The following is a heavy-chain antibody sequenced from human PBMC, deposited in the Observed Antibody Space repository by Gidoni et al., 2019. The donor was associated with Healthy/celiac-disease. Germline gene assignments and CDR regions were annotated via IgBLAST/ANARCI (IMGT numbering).Heavy chain of an antibody. V-gene: IGHV3-48*01. CDR2: ISSSSSTI. D-gene: IGHD4-17*01. CDR1: GFTFSSYS. CDR3: ARDWEDYGDSYYYYYYMDV. Sequence: EVQLVESGGGLVQPGGSLRLSCAASGFTFSSYSMNWVRQAPGKGLGWVSYISSSSSTIYYADSVKGRFTISRDNAKNSLYLQMNSLRAEDTAVYYCARDWEDYGDSYYYYYYMDVWGKGTTVTVSS. J-gene: IGHJ6*03.